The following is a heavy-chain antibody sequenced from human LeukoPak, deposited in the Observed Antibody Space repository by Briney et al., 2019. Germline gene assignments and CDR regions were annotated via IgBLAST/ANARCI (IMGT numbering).Heavy chain of an antibody. Sequence: PQTLSLTCTVSGGSISSGDYYWSWIRQPPGKGLEWIGYIYYSGSTYYNPSLKSRVTISVDTSKNQFSLKLSSVTAADTAVYYCARDGSGVVASHFDYWGQGTLVTVSS. D-gene: IGHD2-21*01. CDR1: GGSISSGDYY. V-gene: IGHV4-30-4*01. CDR3: ARDGSGVVASHFDY. CDR2: IYYSGST. J-gene: IGHJ4*02.